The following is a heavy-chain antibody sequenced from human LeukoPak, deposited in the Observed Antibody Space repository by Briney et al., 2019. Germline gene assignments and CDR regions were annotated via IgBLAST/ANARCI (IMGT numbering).Heavy chain of an antibody. J-gene: IGHJ4*02. CDR1: GFSFSRYS. Sequence: PGGSLRLSCTASGFSFSRYSMNWVRQAPGKGLEWISYISSDGSTIYYADSVKGRFTISRDNARNSLYLQMNSLRAEDTAVYYCANYDLAVAGLKDHWGQGTLVTVSS. D-gene: IGHD6-19*01. CDR3: ANYDLAVAGLKDH. CDR2: ISSDGSTI. V-gene: IGHV3-48*01.